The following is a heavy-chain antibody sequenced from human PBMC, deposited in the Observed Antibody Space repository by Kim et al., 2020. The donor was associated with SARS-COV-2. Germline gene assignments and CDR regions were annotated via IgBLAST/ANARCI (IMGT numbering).Heavy chain of an antibody. J-gene: IGHJ3*02. Sequence: SETLSLTCAVSGGSISSSNWWSWVRQPPGKGLEWIGEIYHSGSTNYNPSLKSRVTISVDKSKNQFSLKLSSVTAADTAVYYCATIPPRGLLFDAFDIWGQGTMVTVSS. CDR2: IYHSGST. CDR1: GGSISSSNW. V-gene: IGHV4-4*02. CDR3: ATIPPRGLLFDAFDI. D-gene: IGHD3-16*02.